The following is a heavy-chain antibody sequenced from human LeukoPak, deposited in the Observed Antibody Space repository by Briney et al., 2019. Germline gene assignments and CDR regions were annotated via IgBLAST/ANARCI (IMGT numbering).Heavy chain of an antibody. CDR3: ASGLATDIVVVTANGGDLEY. CDR1: GGTFSNYA. D-gene: IGHD2-21*02. Sequence: GASVKVSCKASGGTFSNYAISWVRQAPGQGLEWMGGIIPIFGTANYAQKFQGRVTITADESTSTAYMELSSLRSEDTAVYYCASGLATDIVVVTANGGDLEYWGQGTLVTVSS. V-gene: IGHV1-69*13. J-gene: IGHJ4*02. CDR2: IIPIFGTA.